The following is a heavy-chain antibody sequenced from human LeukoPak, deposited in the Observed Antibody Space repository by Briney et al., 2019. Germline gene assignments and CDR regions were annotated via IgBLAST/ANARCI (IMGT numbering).Heavy chain of an antibody. J-gene: IGHJ4*02. CDR3: TRPDEYSSGWADY. Sequence: GGSLRLSCAASGFTFSGSAMHWVRQASGKGLEWVGRIRSKADSYATAYAASVKARFTISRDDSKNTAYLQMNSLKTEDTAVYYCTRPDEYSSGWADYWGQGTLVTVSS. V-gene: IGHV3-73*01. CDR1: GFTFSGSA. CDR2: IRSKADSYAT. D-gene: IGHD6-19*01.